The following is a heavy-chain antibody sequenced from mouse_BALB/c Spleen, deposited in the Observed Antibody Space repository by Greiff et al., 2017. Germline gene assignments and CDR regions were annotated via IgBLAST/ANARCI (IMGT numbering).Heavy chain of an antibody. CDR1: GFSLTGYG. Sequence: VKLQESGPVLVAPSQSLSITCTVSGFSLTGYGVNWVRQPPGKGLEWLGMIWGDGSTDYNSALKSRLSISKDNSKSQVFLKMNSLQTDDTARYYCARDDGYWDYAMDYWGQGTSVTVSS. J-gene: IGHJ4*01. V-gene: IGHV2-6-7*01. D-gene: IGHD2-3*01. CDR2: IWGDGST. CDR3: ARDDGYWDYAMDY.